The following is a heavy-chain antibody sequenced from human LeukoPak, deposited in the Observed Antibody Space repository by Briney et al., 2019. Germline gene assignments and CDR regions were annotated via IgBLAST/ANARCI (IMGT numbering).Heavy chain of an antibody. CDR3: AYDSNGYLDY. J-gene: IGHJ4*02. D-gene: IGHD3-22*01. Sequence: ASVKDSCKDSGYTFTSYAMHWVRQAPGQSLEWMGWINGGNGQTKYSQKFQGRVTITRDTSASTAYMELSSLRSEDTAVYYCAYDSNGYLDYWGQGTLVTVSS. CDR1: GYTFTSYA. CDR2: INGGNGQT. V-gene: IGHV1-3*01.